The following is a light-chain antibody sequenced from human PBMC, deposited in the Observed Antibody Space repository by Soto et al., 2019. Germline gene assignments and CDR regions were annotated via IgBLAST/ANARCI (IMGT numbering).Light chain of an antibody. Sequence: QSVLTQAPSASGTPGQRVTISCSGSISNIGTKSVNWYQQLPGKAPILLIYDDIERPSGVPERFSGSKSGTSASLAISGLQSEDEADYYCAAWDDSLNGNWVFGGGTKVTVL. CDR2: DDI. CDR3: AAWDDSLNGNWV. J-gene: IGLJ3*02. V-gene: IGLV1-44*01. CDR1: ISNIGTKS.